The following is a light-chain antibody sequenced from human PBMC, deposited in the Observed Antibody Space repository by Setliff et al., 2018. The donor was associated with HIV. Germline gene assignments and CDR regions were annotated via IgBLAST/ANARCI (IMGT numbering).Light chain of an antibody. CDR2: EVS. J-gene: IGLJ1*01. Sequence: QSALAQPASVSGSPGQSITISCTGTRGDVGAYNYVSWYQQHPGKAPKLTIYEVSNRPSGVSNRFSGSKSGNTASLTISGLQAEDEADYFCSSYRGGSTLFVLGPGTKVTVL. V-gene: IGLV2-14*01. CDR1: RGDVGAYNY. CDR3: SSYRGGSTLFV.